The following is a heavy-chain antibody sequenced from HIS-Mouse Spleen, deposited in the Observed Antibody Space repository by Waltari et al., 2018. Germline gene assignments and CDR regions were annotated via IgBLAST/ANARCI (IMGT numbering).Heavy chain of an antibody. Sequence: QVQLVESGGGVVQPGRSLRLSCAASGFTFSSYAMPWVRQAPGKGLEWGAVISYDGSNKYYADSVKGRFTISRDNSKNTLYLQMNSLRAEDTAVYYCARVTGGGYWGQGTLVTVSS. CDR3: ARVTGGGY. J-gene: IGHJ4*02. D-gene: IGHD3-10*01. CDR2: ISYDGSNK. V-gene: IGHV3-30-3*01. CDR1: GFTFSSYA.